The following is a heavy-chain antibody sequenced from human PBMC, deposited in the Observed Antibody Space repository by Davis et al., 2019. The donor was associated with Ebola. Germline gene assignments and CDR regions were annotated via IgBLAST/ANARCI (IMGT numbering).Heavy chain of an antibody. D-gene: IGHD6-6*01. CDR3: ARLYRSSSTLGGYYYDGMDV. CDR1: GFTSSRSR. V-gene: IGHV3-21*01. Sequence: AGSLRLSFSASGFTSSRSRITWVPQAPGKGLEWVSSISSSSSYIYYAASVKGRFTISRDNAKNSLYLQMNSLTAEDTAVYYCARLYRSSSTLGGYYYDGMDVWGKGTTVTVAS. CDR2: ISSSSSYI. J-gene: IGHJ6*04.